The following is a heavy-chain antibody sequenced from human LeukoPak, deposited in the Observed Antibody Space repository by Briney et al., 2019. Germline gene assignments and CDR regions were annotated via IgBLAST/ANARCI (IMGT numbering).Heavy chain of an antibody. CDR1: GYSFTSYW. J-gene: IGHJ1*01. Sequence: GESLNISCEGSGYSFTSYWISWVRQMPGKGLEWMGRIDPSDSYTNYSPSFQGHVTISADKSITTAYLQWRSLKASDTAMFYCATSVGAEYFQHWGQGTLITVSS. CDR2: IDPSDSYT. CDR3: ATSVGAEYFQH. V-gene: IGHV5-10-1*01.